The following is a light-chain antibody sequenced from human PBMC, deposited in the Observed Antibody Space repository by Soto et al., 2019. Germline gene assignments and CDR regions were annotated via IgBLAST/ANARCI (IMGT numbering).Light chain of an antibody. J-gene: IGKJ4*01. CDR2: ASS. CDR1: QGISRY. CDR3: QQLNSYPT. V-gene: IGKV1-9*01. Sequence: IQLTQSPSSLSTSVGDRVTISCRASQGISRYLAWYQQKPGKAPKLLIYASSTLQSGVPSRFSGSGSGTDFTLTISSRQPEDFATYYCQQLNSYPTFGGGTKVELK.